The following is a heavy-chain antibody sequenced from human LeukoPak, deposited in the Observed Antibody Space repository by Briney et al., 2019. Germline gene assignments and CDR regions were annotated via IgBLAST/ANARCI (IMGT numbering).Heavy chain of an antibody. D-gene: IGHD3-22*01. J-gene: IGHJ4*02. CDR1: GFRFNDHA. CDR3: VYYDSSGYYYGRLRY. CDR2: INNGGEST. V-gene: IGHV3-23*03. Sequence: GGSLRLSCAAFGFRFNDHAMSWVRQAPGKGPEWVSVINNGGESTDYANSVKGRFTISRDNSKNTLYLEMNSLRAEDTATYYCVYYDSSGYYYGRLRYWGQGTLVTVSS.